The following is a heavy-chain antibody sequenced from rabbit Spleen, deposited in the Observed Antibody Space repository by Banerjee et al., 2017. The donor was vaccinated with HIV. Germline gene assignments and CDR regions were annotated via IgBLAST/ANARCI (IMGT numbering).Heavy chain of an antibody. D-gene: IGHD1-1*01. J-gene: IGHJ4*01. V-gene: IGHV1S40*01. CDR2: IYTGSATA. Sequence: QSLEESGGDLGKPGASLTLTCKASGIEFSSGYDKGWVRQAPGKGFEWIGCIYTGSATAYYASWVISRFTITSNTNQNTVTLQMTRLTAADTATYFCVRGASSSGYYSLWGPGTLVTVS. CDR3: VRGASSSGYYSL. CDR1: GIEFSSGYD.